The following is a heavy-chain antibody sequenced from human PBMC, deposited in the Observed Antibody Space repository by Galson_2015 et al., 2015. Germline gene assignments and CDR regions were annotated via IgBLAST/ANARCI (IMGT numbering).Heavy chain of an antibody. CDR3: ARDRFYGDVRNSDGAFDI. V-gene: IGHV1-2*02. D-gene: IGHD4-17*01. CDR2: MNPNSGNT. J-gene: IGHJ3*02. Sequence: MGWMNPNSGNTGYAQKFQGRVTMTRDTSISTAYMELSRLRSDDTAVYYCARDRFYGDVRNSDGAFDIWGQGTMVTVSS.